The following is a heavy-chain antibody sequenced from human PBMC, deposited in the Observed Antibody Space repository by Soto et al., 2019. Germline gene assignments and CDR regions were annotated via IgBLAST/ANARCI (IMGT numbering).Heavy chain of an antibody. D-gene: IGHD1-26*01. J-gene: IGHJ4*02. CDR2: IFSNDEK. Sequence: QVTLKESGPVLVKPTETLTLTCTVSGFSLSNARMGVSWIRQPPGKALEWLAHIFSNDEKSCSTSLKSRLTISKDTSKSQVVLTMTNMDPVDTATYYCARITRTTGATPWDWVTLVDYWGQGTLVTVSS. CDR1: GFSLSNARMG. CDR3: ARITRTTGATPWDWVTLVDY. V-gene: IGHV2-26*01.